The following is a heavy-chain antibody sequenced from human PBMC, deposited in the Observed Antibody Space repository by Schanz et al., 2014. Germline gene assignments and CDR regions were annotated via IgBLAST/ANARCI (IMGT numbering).Heavy chain of an antibody. CDR1: GFTFRSYS. J-gene: IGHJ4*02. Sequence: EVQLVESGGSLVQPGGSLRLSCAASGFTFRSYSMNWVRQAPGKGLEWVSAISGSGSSTYYADSVKGRFTIYRDNSKNTLYLRMNSLRSEDTAVYYCAKDVDFWSGYYLDYWGQGTLVTVSS. D-gene: IGHD3-3*01. CDR3: AKDVDFWSGYYLDY. V-gene: IGHV3-23*04. CDR2: ISGSGSST.